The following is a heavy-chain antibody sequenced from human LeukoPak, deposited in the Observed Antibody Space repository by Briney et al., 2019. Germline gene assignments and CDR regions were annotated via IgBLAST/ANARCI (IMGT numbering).Heavy chain of an antibody. CDR3: ARESGSRGEGVNFLDY. D-gene: IGHD1-26*01. V-gene: IGHV3-30*04. CDR1: GFTFSSYA. CDR2: ISYDGSNK. Sequence: GRSLRLSCAASGFTFSSYAMHWVRQAPGKGLEWVAVISYDGSNKYYADSVKARFTISRDNSKNTLYLQMNSLRAEDTAVYYCARESGSRGEGVNFLDYWGQGTLVTVSS. J-gene: IGHJ4*02.